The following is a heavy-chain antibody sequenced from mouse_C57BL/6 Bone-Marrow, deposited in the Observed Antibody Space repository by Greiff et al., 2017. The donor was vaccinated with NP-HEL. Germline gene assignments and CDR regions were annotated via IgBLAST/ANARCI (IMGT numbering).Heavy chain of an antibody. Sequence: EVKLMESGGDLVKPGGSLKLSCAASGFTFSSYGMSWVRQTPDKRLEWVATISSGGSYTYYPDSVKGRFTISRDNAKNTLYLQMSSLKSEDTAMYYCARQTTVVARYFDVWGTGTTVTVSS. V-gene: IGHV5-6*01. CDR3: ARQTTVVARYFDV. CDR2: ISSGGSYT. J-gene: IGHJ1*03. D-gene: IGHD1-1*01. CDR1: GFTFSSYG.